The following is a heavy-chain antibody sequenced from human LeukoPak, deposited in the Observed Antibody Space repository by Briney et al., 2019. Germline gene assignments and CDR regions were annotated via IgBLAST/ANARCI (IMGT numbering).Heavy chain of an antibody. CDR2: ISAYNGNT. CDR1: GYTFTSYG. Sequence: ASVKVSCKASGYTFTSYGISRVRQAPGQGLEWMGWISAYNGNTNYAQKLQGRVTMTTDTSTSTAYMELRSLRSDDTAVYYCARGNTVTYYYYMDAWGKGTTVTVSS. J-gene: IGHJ6*03. D-gene: IGHD4-17*01. V-gene: IGHV1-18*01. CDR3: ARGNTVTYYYYMDA.